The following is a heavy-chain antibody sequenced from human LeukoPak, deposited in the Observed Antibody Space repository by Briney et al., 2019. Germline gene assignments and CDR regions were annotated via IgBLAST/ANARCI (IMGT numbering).Heavy chain of an antibody. CDR1: GGTFSSYA. D-gene: IGHD3-3*01. V-gene: IGHV1-18*01. Sequence: ASVKVSCKASGGTFSSYAISWVRQAPGQGLEWMGWISAYNGNTNYAQKLQGRVTMTTDTSTSTAYMELRSLRSDDTAVYYCAREGGRYYDFWSGYSTANYFDYWGQGTLVTVSS. CDR3: AREGGRYYDFWSGYSTANYFDY. CDR2: ISAYNGNT. J-gene: IGHJ4*02.